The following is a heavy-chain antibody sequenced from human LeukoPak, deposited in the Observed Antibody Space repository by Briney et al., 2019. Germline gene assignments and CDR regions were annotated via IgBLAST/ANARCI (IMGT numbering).Heavy chain of an antibody. CDR2: IKQDGSEK. J-gene: IGHJ4*02. D-gene: IGHD4/OR15-4a*01. CDR1: GFAFSAYA. V-gene: IGHV3-7*01. Sequence: GGSLRLSCAASGFAFSAYAMSWVRQAPGKGLEWVASIKQDGSEKYYVDSVKGRVTISRDNAKNSLYLQMNSLRAEGTAVYYCARVFGAGYSDYWGQGTLVTVSS. CDR3: ARVFGAGYSDY.